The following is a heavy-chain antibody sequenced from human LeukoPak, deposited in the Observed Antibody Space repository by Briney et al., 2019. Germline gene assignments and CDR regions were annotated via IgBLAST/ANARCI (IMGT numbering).Heavy chain of an antibody. CDR2: ISAYNGNT. J-gene: IGHJ3*02. CDR3: ARSSRKAPYDAFDI. Sequence: ASVKVSCKASGYTFTSYSISWVRQAPGQGLEWMGWISAYNGNTNYAQKLQGRVTMTTDTSTSTAYMELRSLRSDDTAVYYCARSSRKAPYDAFDIWGQGTMVTVSS. V-gene: IGHV1-18*01. CDR1: GYTFTSYS.